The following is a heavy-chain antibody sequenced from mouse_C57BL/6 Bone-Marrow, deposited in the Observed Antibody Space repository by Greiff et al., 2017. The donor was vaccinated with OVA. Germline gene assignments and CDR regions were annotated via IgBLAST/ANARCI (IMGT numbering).Heavy chain of an antibody. CDR3: AGIGPSMDY. CDR1: GYTFTSYW. CDR2: IDPSDSYT. V-gene: IGHV1-69*01. Sequence: QVQLKESGAELVMPGASVKLSCKASGYTFTSYWMHWVKQRPGQGLEWIGEIDPSDSYTNYNQKFKGKSTLTVDKSSSTAYMQLSSLTSEDSAVYYCAGIGPSMDYWGQGTSVTVSS. J-gene: IGHJ4*01. D-gene: IGHD2-14*01.